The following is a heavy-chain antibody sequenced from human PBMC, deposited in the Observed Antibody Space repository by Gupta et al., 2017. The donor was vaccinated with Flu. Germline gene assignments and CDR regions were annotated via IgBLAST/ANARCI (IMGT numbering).Heavy chain of an antibody. CDR2: IWYDGINK. D-gene: IGHD6-6*01. Sequence: TFMSYGMHWVRQVPGKGLEWVAVIWYDGINKYYADSVKGRFTISRDNSKNTLYLQMNSLRAEDTAVYYCARPEYSSSSFDYWGQGTLVTVSS. CDR3: ARPEYSSSSFDY. V-gene: IGHV3-33*01. CDR1: TFMSYG. J-gene: IGHJ4*02.